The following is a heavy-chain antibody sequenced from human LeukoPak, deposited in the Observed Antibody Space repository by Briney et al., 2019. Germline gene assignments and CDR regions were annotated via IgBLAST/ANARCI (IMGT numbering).Heavy chain of an antibody. D-gene: IGHD1-14*01. CDR3: ARHDRRTGSHFDY. J-gene: IGHJ4*02. CDR2: IYHNGSI. CDR1: GGSISGSSYY. V-gene: IGHV4-39*01. Sequence: SETLSLTCTVSGGSISGSSYYWGWIRQPPGEGLEWSGSIYHNGSIYYNPSLKSRVSISVDTSKNQFSLKLSSVTAADTAVYYCARHDRRTGSHFDYWGQGTLVTVSS.